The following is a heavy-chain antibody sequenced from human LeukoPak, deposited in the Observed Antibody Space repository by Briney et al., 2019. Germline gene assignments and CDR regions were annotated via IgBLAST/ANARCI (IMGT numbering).Heavy chain of an antibody. CDR2: FDPEDGET. V-gene: IGHV1-24*01. CDR3: ATGPPLPLVGATPPWVLY. Sequence: ASVKVSCKVSGYTLTELSMHWVRQAPGKGLEWMGGFDPEDGETIYAQKFQGRVTMTEDTSTDTAYMELSSLRSEDTAVYYCATGPPLPLVGATPPWVLYWGQGTLVTVSS. J-gene: IGHJ4*02. CDR1: GYTLTELS. D-gene: IGHD1-26*01.